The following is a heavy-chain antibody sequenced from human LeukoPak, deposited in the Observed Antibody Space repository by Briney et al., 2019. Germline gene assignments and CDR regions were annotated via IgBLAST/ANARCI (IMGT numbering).Heavy chain of an antibody. CDR1: GFTFSSHA. CDR3: ARGGGDGYNFGY. Sequence: GGSLRLSCAASGFTFSSHAMCWVRQAPGKGLEWVSSIDISGGSTYYADSVQGRFTISRDNSKNTLYLQVNSLRPEDTAVYYCARGGGDGYNFGYWGQGSLVTVSS. D-gene: IGHD5-24*01. J-gene: IGHJ4*02. CDR2: IDISGGST. V-gene: IGHV3-23*01.